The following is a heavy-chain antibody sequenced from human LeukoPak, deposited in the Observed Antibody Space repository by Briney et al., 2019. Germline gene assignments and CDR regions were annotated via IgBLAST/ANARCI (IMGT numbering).Heavy chain of an antibody. J-gene: IGHJ6*03. CDR3: ARGSVQLWLRHTYYYMDV. CDR2: INWNGRIT. CDR1: GFTFDDYA. V-gene: IGHV3-20*04. Sequence: RPGESLRLSCAASGFTFDDYAMNWVRQVPGRGLEWVSGINWNGRITEYADSVKDRFTISRQNTKNSLYLYMNNLGGEDTALYFCARGSVQLWLRHTYYYMDVWGKGTTVTVSS. D-gene: IGHD5-18*01.